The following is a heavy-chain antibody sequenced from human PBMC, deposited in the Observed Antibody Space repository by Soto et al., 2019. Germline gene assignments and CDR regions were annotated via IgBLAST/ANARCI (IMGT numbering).Heavy chain of an antibody. J-gene: IGHJ4*02. Sequence: QVQLVESGGGVVQPGRSLRLSCAASGFTFSSYGMHWVRQAPGKGLEWVAVIWFDGSNKYSADSVKGRFTISRDNSKNTLYLQINSLRAEDTAMYYCARDSGGSFDYWGQGTLVAVSS. CDR1: GFTFSSYG. CDR2: IWFDGSNK. D-gene: IGHD5-12*01. V-gene: IGHV3-33*01. CDR3: ARDSGGSFDY.